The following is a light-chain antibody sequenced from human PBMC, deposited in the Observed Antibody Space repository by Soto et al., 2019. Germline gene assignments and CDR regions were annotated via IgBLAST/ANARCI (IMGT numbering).Light chain of an antibody. CDR1: QDISTY. CDR3: QQVDSYPRT. CDR2: SAS. V-gene: IGKV1-9*01. J-gene: IGKJ3*01. Sequence: IQLTQSPSSLSASVGDRVTITCRASQDISTYLAWYHQKPGNAPKLLIYSASTLQSGVPSRFSGRGSGTDFTLTISSLQPEDFGTYYCQQVDSYPRTFGPGTTVDI.